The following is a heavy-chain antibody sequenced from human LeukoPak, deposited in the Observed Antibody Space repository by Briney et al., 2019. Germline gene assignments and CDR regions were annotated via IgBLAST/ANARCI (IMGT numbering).Heavy chain of an antibody. CDR2: IGTAGDT. CDR3: ARGGYTTYFDY. J-gene: IGHJ4*02. Sequence: GGSLRLSCAASGFTFSSYDMHWVRQATGKGLEWVSAIGTAGDTYYPGSVKGRFTISRDNSKNTLYLQMNSLRAEDTAVYYCARGGYTTYFDYWGQGFLVTVSS. D-gene: IGHD6-13*01. V-gene: IGHV3-13*01. CDR1: GFTFSSYD.